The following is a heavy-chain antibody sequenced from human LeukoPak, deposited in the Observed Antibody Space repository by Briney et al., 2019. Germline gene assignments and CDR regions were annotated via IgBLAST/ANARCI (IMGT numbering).Heavy chain of an antibody. CDR2: IWYDGSNK. CDR1: GFXFSSYG. CDR3: AREGSSGRTSDY. D-gene: IGHD3-22*01. J-gene: IGHJ4*02. Sequence: GGSLRLSCAASGFXFSSYGIHWVRQAPGKGLEWVAVIWYDGSNKYYADSVKGRFTISRDNSKNTLYLQMNSLRAEDTAVYYCAREGSSGRTSDYWGQGTLSPSPQ. V-gene: IGHV3-33*01.